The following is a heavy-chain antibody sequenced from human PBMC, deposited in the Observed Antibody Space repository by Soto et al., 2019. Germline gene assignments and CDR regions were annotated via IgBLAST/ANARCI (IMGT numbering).Heavy chain of an antibody. CDR3: AGQTFTIAAASYGRSNWFDP. V-gene: IGHV4-39*01. CDR1: GGSITSSSHF. J-gene: IGHJ5*02. D-gene: IGHD6-25*01. CDR2: IYFTGNT. Sequence: SETLSLTCSASGGSITSSSHFWGWVRQPPGKGLEWIGTIYFTGNTYYTPSLKSRLTMSIDTSKNEFSLRLNSVTSADTAVYYCAGQTFTIAAASYGRSNWFDPWGPGTLVTVSS.